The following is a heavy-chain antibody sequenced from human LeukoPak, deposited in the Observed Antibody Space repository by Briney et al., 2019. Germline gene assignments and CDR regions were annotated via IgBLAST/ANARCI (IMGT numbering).Heavy chain of an antibody. V-gene: IGHV4-34*01. CDR3: AREARFDP. CDR1: GGSFSGYY. J-gene: IGHJ5*02. Sequence: PLETLSLTCAVYGGSFSGYYWSWIRQPPGKGLEWVGEINHSGSTNYNPSLKSRVTISVDTSKNQFSLKLSSVTAADTAVYYCAREARFDPWGQGTLVTVSS. CDR2: INHSGST.